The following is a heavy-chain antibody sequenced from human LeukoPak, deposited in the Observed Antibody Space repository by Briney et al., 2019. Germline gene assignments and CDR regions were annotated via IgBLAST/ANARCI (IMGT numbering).Heavy chain of an antibody. V-gene: IGHV3-30*03. D-gene: IGHD5-24*01. J-gene: IGHJ4*02. CDR3: ARGVEMATKYYFDY. CDR1: GFTFSSYG. CDR2: ISYDGSNK. Sequence: GGSLRLSCAASGFTFSSYGMHWVRQAPGKGLEWVAVISYDGSNKYYADSVKGRFTISRDNAKNSLYLQMNSLRAEDTAVYYCARGVEMATKYYFDYWGQGTLVTVSS.